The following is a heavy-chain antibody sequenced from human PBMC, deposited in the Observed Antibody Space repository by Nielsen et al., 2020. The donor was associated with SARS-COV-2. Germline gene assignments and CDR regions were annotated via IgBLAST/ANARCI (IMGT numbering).Heavy chain of an antibody. Sequence: WVRQAPGQGLEWMGGIIPIFSTTHYAPNFQGRVIISTDKSTTTAYLELSSLRSEDTAVYYCARAPHYFDSSGRTLVPQSAEFDIWGQGTLVTVSS. CDR2: IIPIFSTT. D-gene: IGHD3-22*01. J-gene: IGHJ4*02. V-gene: IGHV1-69*05. CDR3: ARAPHYFDSSGRTLVPQSAEFDI.